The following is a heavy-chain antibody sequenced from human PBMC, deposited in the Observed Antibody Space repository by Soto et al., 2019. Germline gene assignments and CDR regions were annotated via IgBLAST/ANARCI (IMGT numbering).Heavy chain of an antibody. D-gene: IGHD6-19*01. CDR2: ISGSGAST. CDR3: VRGPWLVGDVTSFDY. Sequence: GGSLRLSCAVSGFVFRSYVMSWVRQAPGQGVKWVSSISGSGASTYYADSVKGRFTISRDDSKNTMSLQMNSLRADDTAVYYCVRGPWLVGDVTSFDYWGQGT. CDR1: GFVFRSYV. J-gene: IGHJ4*02. V-gene: IGHV3-23*01.